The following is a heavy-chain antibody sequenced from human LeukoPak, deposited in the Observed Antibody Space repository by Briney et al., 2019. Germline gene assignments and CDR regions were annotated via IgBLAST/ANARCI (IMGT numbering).Heavy chain of an antibody. D-gene: IGHD3-22*01. J-gene: IGHJ4*02. Sequence: GRSLRLSCAASGFTFSSYAMHWVRQAPGKGLEWVAVISYDGSNKYYADSVKGRFTISRDNSKNTLYLQMNSLRAEDTAVYYCARGYGSSGYYTYYFDYWGQGTLVTVSS. CDR3: ARGYGSSGYYTYYFDY. CDR2: ISYDGSNK. CDR1: GFTFSSYA. V-gene: IGHV3-30-3*01.